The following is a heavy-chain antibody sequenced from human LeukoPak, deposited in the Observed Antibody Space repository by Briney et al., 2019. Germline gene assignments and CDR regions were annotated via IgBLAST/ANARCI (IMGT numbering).Heavy chain of an antibody. CDR1: GYTFSSYD. V-gene: IGHV1-8*02. CDR3: AREGGVNDTAGALSGMDT. Sequence: ASVKVSCKASGYTFSSYDINWVRQATGQGLEWMGRMNPNSGNTNYAQKFQGRVTMTRSTSTSTAYLELSSLRSDDTAVYYCAREGGVNDTAGALSGMDTWAKGPRVTASS. D-gene: IGHD3-10*01. CDR2: MNPNSGNT. J-gene: IGHJ6*04.